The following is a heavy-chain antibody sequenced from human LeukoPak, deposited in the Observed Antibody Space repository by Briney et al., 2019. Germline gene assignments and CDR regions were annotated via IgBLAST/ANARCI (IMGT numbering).Heavy chain of an antibody. CDR3: AKARIGYCSGGSCYALKE. D-gene: IGHD2-15*01. CDR1: GFTFSSYA. CDR2: ISYDGSNK. V-gene: IGHV3-30*04. J-gene: IGHJ4*02. Sequence: KSGGSLRLSCAASGFTFSSYAMHWVRQAPGKGLEWVAVISYDGSNKYYADSVKGRFTISRDNSKNTLYLQMNSLRAEDTAVYYCAKARIGYCSGGSCYALKEWGQGTLVTVSS.